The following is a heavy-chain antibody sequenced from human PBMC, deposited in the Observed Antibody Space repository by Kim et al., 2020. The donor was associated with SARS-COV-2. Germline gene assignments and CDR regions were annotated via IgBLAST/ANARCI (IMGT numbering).Heavy chain of an antibody. V-gene: IGHV7-4-1*02. D-gene: IGHD4-17*01. J-gene: IGHJ6*02. CDR2: INTNTGNP. CDR3: ARDTVTTRDYYYGMDV. CDR1: GYIFTSYA. Sequence: ASVKVSCKASGYIFTSYAMNWVRQAPGQGLEWMGWINTNTGNPTYDQGFQGRFVFSLDTSVSTAYLQISSLKAEDTAVYYCARDTVTTRDYYYGMDVWGQGTTVTVSS.